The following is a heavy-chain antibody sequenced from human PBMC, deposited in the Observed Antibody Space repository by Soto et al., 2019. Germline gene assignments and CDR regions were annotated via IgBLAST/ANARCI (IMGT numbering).Heavy chain of an antibody. CDR3: AREGASMVRGVENWFDP. Sequence: PGGSLRLSCAASGFTFSDYYMSWIRQAPGKGLEWVSYISSSSSYTNYADSVKGRFTISRDNAKNSLYLQMNSLRAEDTAVYYCAREGASMVRGVENWFDPWGQGTLVTVSS. CDR1: GFTFSDYY. V-gene: IGHV3-11*05. D-gene: IGHD3-10*01. J-gene: IGHJ5*02. CDR2: ISSSSSYT.